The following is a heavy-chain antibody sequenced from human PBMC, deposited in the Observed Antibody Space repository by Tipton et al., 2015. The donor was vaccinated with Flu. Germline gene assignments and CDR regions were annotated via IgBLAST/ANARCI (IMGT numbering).Heavy chain of an antibody. J-gene: IGHJ4*02. CDR2: ISGSGGST. CDR1: GFTFSSDA. D-gene: IGHD5-18*01. Sequence: SLRLSCTDSGFTFSSDAMTWVRQAPGKGLEWVSTISGSGGSTYYADSVKGRFTISRDNSENTLYLQMNSLRAEDTAVYYCARDPSEVYSYGFSSYDWGQGALVTVSS. CDR3: ARDPSEVYSYGFSSYD. V-gene: IGHV3-23*01.